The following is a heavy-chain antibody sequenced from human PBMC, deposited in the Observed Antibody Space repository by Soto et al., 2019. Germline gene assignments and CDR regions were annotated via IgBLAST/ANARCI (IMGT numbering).Heavy chain of an antibody. Sequence: PGGSLRLSCVASGFTFRAYGMHWVRQAPGKGLEWVAVVSYDGSEKYYADSVKGRFTISRDNSQNTLYLQMNSLRGEDTAVYYCAKDQGPNYYYGLDVWGQGTTVTVS. J-gene: IGHJ6*02. CDR2: VSYDGSEK. V-gene: IGHV3-30*18. CDR3: AKDQGPNYYYGLDV. CDR1: GFTFRAYG.